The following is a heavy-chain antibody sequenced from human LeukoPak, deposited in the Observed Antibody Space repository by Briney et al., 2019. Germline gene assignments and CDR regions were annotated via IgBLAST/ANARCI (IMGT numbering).Heavy chain of an antibody. CDR3: ARYEAVAATIYYYYGMDV. Sequence: EASVKVSCKASGGTFSSYGISWVRQAPGQGLEWMGWISAYNGNTNYAQKLQGRVTMTTDTSTSTAYMELRSLRSDDTAVYYCARYEAVAATIYYYYGMDVWGQGTTVTVSS. CDR2: ISAYNGNT. J-gene: IGHJ6*02. D-gene: IGHD6-19*01. CDR1: GGTFSSYG. V-gene: IGHV1-18*01.